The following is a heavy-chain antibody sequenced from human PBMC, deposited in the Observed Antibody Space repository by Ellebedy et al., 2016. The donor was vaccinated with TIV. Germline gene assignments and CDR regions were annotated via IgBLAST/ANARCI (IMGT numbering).Heavy chain of an antibody. J-gene: IGHJ4*02. CDR1: GFIFNRYA. CDR3: TKVSGAVFSAGYYLDY. D-gene: IGHD2/OR15-2a*01. V-gene: IGHV3-23*01. Sequence: GESLKISXVASGFIFNRYAMTWVRQAPGKGLEWVSGISGSGIKTNYAYSVRGRFTISRDNSKNTLYLQMNSLRGEDTAVYYCTKVSGAVFSAGYYLDYWGQGTLATVSS. CDR2: ISGSGIKT.